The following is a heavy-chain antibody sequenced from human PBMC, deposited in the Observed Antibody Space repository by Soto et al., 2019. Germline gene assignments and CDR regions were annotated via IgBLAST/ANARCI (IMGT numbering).Heavy chain of an antibody. Sequence: QVQLVQSGAEVKKPGSSVKVSCKASGGTFSSYTISWVRQAPGQGLEWMGRIIPILGIANYAQKFQGRVTITADKSTNTAYMELSSLRTEDTAVYYCARDLVVAATFRDYYFDYWGQGTLVTVSS. CDR1: GGTFSSYT. CDR2: IIPILGIA. D-gene: IGHD2-15*01. J-gene: IGHJ4*02. V-gene: IGHV1-69*08. CDR3: ARDLVVAATFRDYYFDY.